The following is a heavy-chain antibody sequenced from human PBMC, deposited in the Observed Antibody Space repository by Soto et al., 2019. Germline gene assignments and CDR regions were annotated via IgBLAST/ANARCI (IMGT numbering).Heavy chain of an antibody. D-gene: IGHD2-15*01. CDR1: GYNFGGYW. J-gene: IGHJ4*02. V-gene: IGHV5-51*01. CDR2: IFPGDSDT. Sequence: PGESLKISCKASGYNFGGYWIGWVRQMPGKGLEWMGIIFPGDSDTRYSPSFQGQVTISADKSISTVHLQWRSLKASDTAIYFCARGGFIATPPDYWGQGTRVTVSS. CDR3: ARGGFIATPPDY.